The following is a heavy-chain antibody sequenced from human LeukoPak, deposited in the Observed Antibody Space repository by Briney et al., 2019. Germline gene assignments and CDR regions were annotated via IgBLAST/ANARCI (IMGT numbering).Heavy chain of an antibody. Sequence: SETLSLTCTVSGGSLSNDYWSWIRQPPGKGLEWIGYIYYSGSTTYNPSLKSRATISVDTSKNQFSLRLSSVTAADTAVYYCTRGTMMVGPWGQGTLVTVSS. CDR1: GGSLSNDY. D-gene: IGHD3-22*01. J-gene: IGHJ5*02. CDR2: IYYSGST. CDR3: TRGTMMVGP. V-gene: IGHV4-59*01.